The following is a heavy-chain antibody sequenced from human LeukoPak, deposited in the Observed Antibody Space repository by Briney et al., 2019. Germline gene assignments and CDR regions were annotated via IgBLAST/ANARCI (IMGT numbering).Heavy chain of an antibody. CDR2: IYTSGGT. V-gene: IGHV4-4*07. CDR3: ARSIVVVPATRVTYYMDV. Sequence: SETLSLTCSVSGDSISNYYWSWIRQPAGKGLEWIGRIYTSGGTSYNPSLKSRVTISVDKSKNQFSLKLSSVTAADTAVYYCARSIVVVPATRVTYYMDVWGKGTTVTVSS. J-gene: IGHJ6*03. D-gene: IGHD2-2*01. CDR1: GDSISNYY.